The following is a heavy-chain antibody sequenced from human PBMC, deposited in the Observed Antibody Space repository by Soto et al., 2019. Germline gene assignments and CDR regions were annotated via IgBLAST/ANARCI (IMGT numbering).Heavy chain of an antibody. CDR3: ARDKAVVVPAAIRRYYYGMDV. J-gene: IGHJ6*02. CDR2: IYYSGST. CDR1: GGSISSGGYY. D-gene: IGHD2-2*01. V-gene: IGHV4-31*03. Sequence: NPSETLSLTCTVSGGSISSGGYYWSWIRQHPGKGLEWIGYIYYSGSTYYNPSLKSRVTISVDTSKNQFSLKLSSVTAADTAVYYCARDKAVVVPAAIRRYYYGMDVWGQGTTVTVSS.